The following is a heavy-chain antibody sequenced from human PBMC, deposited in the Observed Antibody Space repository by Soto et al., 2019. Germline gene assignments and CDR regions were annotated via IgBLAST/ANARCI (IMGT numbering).Heavy chain of an antibody. J-gene: IGHJ6*02. CDR3: AKDRAPYGGNYYYYGMDV. CDR2: ISYDGSNK. V-gene: IGHV3-30*18. CDR1: GFTFSSYG. Sequence: GGSLRLSCAASGFTFSSYGMHWVRQAPGKGLEWVAVISYDGSNKYYADSVKGRFTISRDNSKNTLYLQMNSLRAEDTAVYYCAKDRAPYGGNYYYYGMDVWGQGTTVTVSS. D-gene: IGHD4-17*01.